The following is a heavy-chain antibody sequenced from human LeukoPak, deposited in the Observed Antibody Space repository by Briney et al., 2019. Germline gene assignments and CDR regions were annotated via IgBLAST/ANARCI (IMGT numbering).Heavy chain of an antibody. J-gene: IGHJ6*03. Sequence: PETLSLTCTVSGGPIYSYYWSWIRQSAGKGLEWIGRLYPGVSTDYNPSFKSRVTMSLDTSKKQFALKLSAVTAADTAVYYCARLKFYDSTGYSPSHYMDVWGKGTTVTVSS. CDR2: LYPGVST. V-gene: IGHV4-4*07. CDR3: ARLKFYDSTGYSPSHYMDV. D-gene: IGHD3-22*01. CDR1: GGPIYSYY.